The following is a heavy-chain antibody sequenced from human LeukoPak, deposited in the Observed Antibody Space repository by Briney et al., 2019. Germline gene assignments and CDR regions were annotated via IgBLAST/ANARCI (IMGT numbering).Heavy chain of an antibody. CDR2: ISYDGSNK. Sequence: GGSLRLSCAASGFTFSSYGMHWVRQAPGKGLEWVAVISYDGSNKYYADSVKGRFTISRDNSKNTLYLQMNSLRAEDTAVYYCARMRSAFDIWGQGTMVTVSS. V-gene: IGHV3-30*03. CDR3: ARMRSAFDI. CDR1: GFTFSSYG. J-gene: IGHJ3*02.